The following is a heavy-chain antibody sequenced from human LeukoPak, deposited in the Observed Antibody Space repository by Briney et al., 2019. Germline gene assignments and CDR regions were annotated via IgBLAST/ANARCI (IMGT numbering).Heavy chain of an antibody. Sequence: GESLKISCKGSGYSFTSYWIGWVRRMPGKGLEWMGIIYPGDSDTRYSPSFQGQVTISADKSISTAYLQWSSLKASDTAMYYCASSIIAAAGVTAIYFDYWGQGTLVTVSS. CDR2: IYPGDSDT. J-gene: IGHJ4*02. CDR1: GYSFTSYW. D-gene: IGHD6-13*01. CDR3: ASSIIAAAGVTAIYFDY. V-gene: IGHV5-51*01.